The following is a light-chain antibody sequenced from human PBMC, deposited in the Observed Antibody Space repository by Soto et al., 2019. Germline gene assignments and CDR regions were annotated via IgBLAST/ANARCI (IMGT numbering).Light chain of an antibody. CDR1: SSDLLSAY. V-gene: IGLV2-14*03. Sequence: QSALTQPASVSGSPGQSITISCTGSSSDLLSAYVSWYQQLPGKPPKLLIYDVSLRPSGVSDRFSGLLSDNTASLAISGLHPEDEGDYYCASYTTRTPLVFGGGTKLTVL. J-gene: IGLJ2*01. CDR2: DVS. CDR3: ASYTTRTPLV.